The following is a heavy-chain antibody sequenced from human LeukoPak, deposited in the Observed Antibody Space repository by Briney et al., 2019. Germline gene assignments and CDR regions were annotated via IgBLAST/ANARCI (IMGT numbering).Heavy chain of an antibody. Sequence: GGSLRLSCAASGFTVSSNYMSWVRQAPGKGLEWVSVIYSGGSTYYADSVKGRFTISRDNSKNTLYLQMNSLRAEDTAVYYCARGRWFGELSGTNWGQGTLVTVSS. D-gene: IGHD3-10*01. J-gene: IGHJ4*02. CDR2: IYSGGST. CDR3: ARGRWFGELSGTN. CDR1: GFTVSSNY. V-gene: IGHV3-53*01.